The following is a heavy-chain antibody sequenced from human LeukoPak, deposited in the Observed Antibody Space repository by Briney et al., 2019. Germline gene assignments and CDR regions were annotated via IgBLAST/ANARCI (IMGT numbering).Heavy chain of an antibody. CDR2: INPSAGSA. J-gene: IGHJ4*02. V-gene: IGHV1-46*01. D-gene: IGHD3-22*01. Sequence: GASVNVSCKASGYTFTRYYIHWVRQAPGQGLEWMGIINPSAGSATYAQEFQGRVTITRDTSTSTVYMEVSSLRSEDTAVYYCARDLDPADDSSGYCCDYWGQGTLVTVSS. CDR3: ARDLDPADDSSGYCCDY. CDR1: GYTFTRYY.